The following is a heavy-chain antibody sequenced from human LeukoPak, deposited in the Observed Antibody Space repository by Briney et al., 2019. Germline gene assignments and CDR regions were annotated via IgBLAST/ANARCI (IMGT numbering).Heavy chain of an antibody. CDR2: IYHSGST. CDR1: GGSISTYY. V-gene: IGHV4-59*01. CDR3: ARGGAARLHFQN. Sequence: SETLSLTCTVSGGSISTYYWNWIRQPPGKGLEWIGYIYHSGSTNYNPSLRSRVTISVDTSKNQFSLNLNSVTAADTAVYYCARGGAARLHFQNWGQGTLVTVSS. J-gene: IGHJ1*01. D-gene: IGHD6-6*01.